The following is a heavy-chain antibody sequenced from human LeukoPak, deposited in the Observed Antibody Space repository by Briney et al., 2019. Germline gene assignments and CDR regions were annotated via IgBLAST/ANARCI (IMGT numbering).Heavy chain of an antibody. J-gene: IGHJ5*02. D-gene: IGHD3-10*01. V-gene: IGHV4-34*01. CDR2: INHSGST. CDR1: GGSFSGYY. CDR3: ARERYGSGSCWFDP. Sequence: SETLSLTCAVYGGSFSGYYWSWIRQPPGKGLEWIGEINHSGSTNYNPSLKSRVTISVDTSKNQFSLKLSSVTAADTAVYYCARERYGSGSCWFDPWGQGTLVTVSS.